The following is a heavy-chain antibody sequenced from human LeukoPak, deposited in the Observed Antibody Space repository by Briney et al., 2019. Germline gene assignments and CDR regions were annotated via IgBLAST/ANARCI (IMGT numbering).Heavy chain of an antibody. J-gene: IGHJ6*03. CDR1: GGSFSGYY. V-gene: IGHV4-34*01. CDR3: ARAFYYDSSGYYYYYYMDV. CDR2: INHSGST. Sequence: PSETLSLTCAVYGGSFSGYYWSWIRQPPGKGLEWIGEINHSGSTNYNPSLKSRVTISVDTSKNPFSLKLSSVTAADTAVYYCARAFYYDSSGYYYYYYMDVWGKGTTVTVSS. D-gene: IGHD3-22*01.